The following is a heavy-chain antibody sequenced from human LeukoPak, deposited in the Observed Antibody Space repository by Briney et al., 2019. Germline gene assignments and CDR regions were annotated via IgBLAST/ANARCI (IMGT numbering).Heavy chain of an antibody. CDR2: IYYSGST. CDR3: VRLFSSSGDFDY. Sequence: SETLSLTCTVSGGSISSSSYYWGWIRQPPGKGLEWIGSIYYSGSTYYNPSLESRVTISVDTSKNQFSLKLSSVTAADTAVYYCVRLFSSSGDFDYWGQGTLVTVSS. CDR1: GGSISSSSYY. D-gene: IGHD6-6*01. V-gene: IGHV4-39*01. J-gene: IGHJ4*02.